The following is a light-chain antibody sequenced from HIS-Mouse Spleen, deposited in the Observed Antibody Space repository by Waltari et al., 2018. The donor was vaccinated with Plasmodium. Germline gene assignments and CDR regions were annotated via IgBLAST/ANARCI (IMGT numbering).Light chain of an antibody. V-gene: IGKV3-15*01. CDR3: QQYNNWSFT. CDR1: QGFSSN. J-gene: IGKJ3*01. CDR2: GAS. Sequence: EIVMTQSPATLSVSPGDRATLSCRASQGFSSNLAWSQQKPGQAPRLLNYGASTRATGITARFSGSGSGTEFTLTISSLQSEDFAVYYCQQYNNWSFTFGPGTKVDIK.